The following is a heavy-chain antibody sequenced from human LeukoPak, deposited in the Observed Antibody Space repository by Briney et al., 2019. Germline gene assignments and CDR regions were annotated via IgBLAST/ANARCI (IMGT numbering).Heavy chain of an antibody. D-gene: IGHD2-2*01. J-gene: IGHJ6*02. CDR3: ARDPRTDIVVVPAATRGSGYYYGMDV. Sequence: AAVKLSCKASGYTFTSYGISWMRQAPVQGLEWMGWISAYNGNTNYAKKLQGRVTMTTDTSTSTAYMELRSLRSDDTAVYYCARDPRTDIVVVPAATRGSGYYYGMDVWGQGTTVTVSS. CDR1: GYTFTSYG. CDR2: ISAYNGNT. V-gene: IGHV1-18*01.